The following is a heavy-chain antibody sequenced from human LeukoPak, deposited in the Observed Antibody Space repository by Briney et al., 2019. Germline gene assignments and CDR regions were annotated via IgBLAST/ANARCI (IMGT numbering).Heavy chain of an antibody. CDR1: GRSFSGYY. Sequence: KPSETLSLTCAVYGRSFSGYYWSWIRQPPGKGLEWIGEINHSGSTNYSPSLKSRVTISVDTSKNQFSLKLSSVTAADTAVYYCASSIAVAGTGPFRDYWGQGTLVTVSS. D-gene: IGHD6-19*01. CDR3: ASSIAVAGTGPFRDY. J-gene: IGHJ4*02. CDR2: INHSGST. V-gene: IGHV4-34*01.